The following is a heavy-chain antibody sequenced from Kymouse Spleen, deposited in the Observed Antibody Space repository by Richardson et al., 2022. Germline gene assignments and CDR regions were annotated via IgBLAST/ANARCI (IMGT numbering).Heavy chain of an antibody. CDR3: ARDKDYDSSGYYFYYYYYGMDV. CDR2: IYYSGST. J-gene: IGHJ6*02. CDR1: GGSISSGGYY. D-gene: IGHD3-22*01. Sequence: QVQLQESGPGLVKPSQTLSLTCTVSGGSISSGGYYWSWIRQHPGKGLEWIGYIYYSGSTYYNPSLKSRVTISVDTSKNQFSLKLSSVTAADTAVYYCARDKDYDSSGYYFYYYYYGMDVWGQGTTVTVSS. V-gene: IGHV4-31*03.